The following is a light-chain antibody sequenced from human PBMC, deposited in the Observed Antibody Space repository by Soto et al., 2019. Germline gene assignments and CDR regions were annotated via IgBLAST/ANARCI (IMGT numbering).Light chain of an antibody. J-gene: IGKJ1*01. CDR3: LQHYSWPLT. V-gene: IGKV3-15*01. CDR2: RIF. CDR1: QSVSGY. Sequence: EIVMTQSPATLSVSPGERGTLSCRASQSVSGYLDWFHQKPGQAPRLVLLRIFTRAIGVPARFSGSGSETEFTLTISGLQSEDSGVYYCLQHYSWPLTFGKGTKVDIK.